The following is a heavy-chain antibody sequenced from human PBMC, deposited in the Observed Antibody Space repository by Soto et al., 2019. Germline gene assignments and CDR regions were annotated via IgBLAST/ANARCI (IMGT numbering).Heavy chain of an antibody. CDR1: GDTFTSYS. Sequence: QVQLVQSGAEVKRPGSSVKVSCKASGDTFTSYSINWVRQAPGLGLEWMGRINPILSMSNYAQRFQGRVTMTADKSTSTAYMELSSLRSEDTAIYYCARSYGSGYRAFDYWGQGALVTVSS. J-gene: IGHJ4*02. V-gene: IGHV1-69*02. D-gene: IGHD3-10*01. CDR2: INPILSMS. CDR3: ARSYGSGYRAFDY.